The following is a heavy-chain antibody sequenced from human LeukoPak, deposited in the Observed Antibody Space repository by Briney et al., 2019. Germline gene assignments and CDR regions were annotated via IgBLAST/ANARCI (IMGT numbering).Heavy chain of an antibody. J-gene: IGHJ6*02. CDR2: INHSGST. Sequence: SETLSVTCAVYGGSFSDYYWSWIRQPPGNGLEWIGEINHSGSTNYNPSLKSRVTISVDTSKNQFSLKLSSVTAADTAVYYCARGEQWLYGMDVWGQGTTVTVSS. CDR3: ARGEQWLYGMDV. CDR1: GGSFSDYY. V-gene: IGHV4-34*01. D-gene: IGHD6-19*01.